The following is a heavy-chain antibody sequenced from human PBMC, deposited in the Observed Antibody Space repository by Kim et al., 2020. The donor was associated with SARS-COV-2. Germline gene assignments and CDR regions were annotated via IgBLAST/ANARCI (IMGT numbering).Heavy chain of an antibody. Sequence: SETLSLTCTVSGGSISSYYWSWIRQPPGKGREWIGYISYSGSTNYNPSLKSRVTISVDTSKNQFSLKLSSVTAADTAVYYCARRGRGEGAGIWAFAIWVQRTMVTVSS. CDR2: ISYSGST. V-gene: IGHV4-59*08. J-gene: IGHJ3*02. CDR1: GGSISSYY. D-gene: IGHD6-19*01. CDR3: ARRGRGEGAGIWAFAI.